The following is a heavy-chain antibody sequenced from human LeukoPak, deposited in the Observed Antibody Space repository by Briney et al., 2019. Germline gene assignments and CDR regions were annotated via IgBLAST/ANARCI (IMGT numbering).Heavy chain of an antibody. Sequence: GGSLRLSCAASGLTFSSYAMSWVRQAPGKGLEWVSAISGSGGSTYYADSVKGRFTISRDNSKNTLYLQMNSLRAEDTAVYYCAKDRNGWRWLQPVFDYWGQGTLVT. CDR2: ISGSGGST. D-gene: IGHD5-24*01. V-gene: IGHV3-23*01. J-gene: IGHJ4*02. CDR3: AKDRNGWRWLQPVFDY. CDR1: GLTFSSYA.